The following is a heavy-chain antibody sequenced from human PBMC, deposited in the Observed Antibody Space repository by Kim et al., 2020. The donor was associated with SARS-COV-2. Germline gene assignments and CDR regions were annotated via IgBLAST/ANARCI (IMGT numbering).Heavy chain of an antibody. CDR2: K. J-gene: IGHJ4*02. V-gene: IGHV3-33*01. D-gene: IGHD3-16*01. CDR3: ARGDGGNSVDY. Sequence: KYYADSVKGRFTISRDNSKNTLYLQMNSLRAEDTAVYYCARGDGGNSVDYWGQGTLVTVSS.